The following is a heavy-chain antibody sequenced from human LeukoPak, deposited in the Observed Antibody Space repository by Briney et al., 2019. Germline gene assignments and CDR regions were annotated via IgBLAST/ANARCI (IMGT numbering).Heavy chain of an antibody. V-gene: IGHV3-53*05. CDR3: AKEVTAYCGGDCYSGYYFDY. J-gene: IGHJ4*02. D-gene: IGHD2-21*02. Sequence: GGSLRLSCAASGFTVSSNYMSWVRQAPWKGLEWVSVIYSGGSTYYADSVKGRFTISRDNSKNTLYLQMNSLRAEDTAVYYCAKEVTAYCGGDCYSGYYFDYWGRGTLVTVSS. CDR2: IYSGGST. CDR1: GFTVSSNY.